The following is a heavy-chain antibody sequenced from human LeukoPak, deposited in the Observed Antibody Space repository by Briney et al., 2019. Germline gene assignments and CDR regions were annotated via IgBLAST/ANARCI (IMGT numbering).Heavy chain of an antibody. CDR1: GFTFSSYG. CDR3: AKGGLGYCSSTSCHYLIDY. CDR2: IRYDGSNK. J-gene: IGHJ4*02. V-gene: IGHV3-30*02. D-gene: IGHD2-2*01. Sequence: TGGSLRLSCAASGFTFSSYGMHWVRQAPGKGLEWVAFIRYDGSNKYYADSVKGQFTISRDNSKNTLYLQMNSLRAEDTAVYYCAKGGLGYCSSTSCHYLIDYWGQGTLVTVSS.